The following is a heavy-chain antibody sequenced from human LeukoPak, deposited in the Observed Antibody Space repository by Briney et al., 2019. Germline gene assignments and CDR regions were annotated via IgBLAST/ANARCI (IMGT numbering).Heavy chain of an antibody. J-gene: IGHJ4*02. CDR2: INTDGSSV. V-gene: IGHV3-74*01. D-gene: IGHD6-19*01. CDR3: ARVKDIAVAGSPDY. CDR1: GFTFSSYW. Sequence: TGGSLRLSCAASGFTFSSYWMHWVRQAPGRGLVWVSRINTDGSSVSHADSVKGRFTISRDNAKDTLYLQMNSLRVEDTAVYYCARVKDIAVAGSPDYWGQGTLVTVSS.